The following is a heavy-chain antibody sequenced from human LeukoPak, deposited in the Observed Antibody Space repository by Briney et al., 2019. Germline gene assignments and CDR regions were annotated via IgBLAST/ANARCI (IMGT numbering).Heavy chain of an antibody. V-gene: IGHV4-34*01. J-gene: IGHJ4*02. CDR3: ARLIDY. CDR2: INHSGST. Sequence: SETLSLACAVYGGSFSGCYWSWIRQPPGKGLEWIGEINHSGSTNYNPSLKSRVTISVDTSKNQFSLKLSSVTAADTAVYYCARLIDYWGQGTLVTVSS. CDR1: GGSFSGCY.